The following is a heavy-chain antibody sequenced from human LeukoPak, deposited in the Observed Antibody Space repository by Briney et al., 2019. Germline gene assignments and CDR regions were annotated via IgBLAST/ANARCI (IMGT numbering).Heavy chain of an antibody. J-gene: IGHJ4*02. V-gene: IGHV3-23*01. CDR1: GFTFSSYA. D-gene: IGHD3-22*01. Sequence: GGSLRLSCAASGFTFSSYAMSWVRQAPGKGLEWVSAISGSGGSTYYADSVKGRFTISRDNSKNTLYLQMNSLRAEDTAVYYCAKWAYDSSGYYYYFDYWGQGTLVTVSS. CDR3: AKWAYDSSGYYYYFDY. CDR2: ISGSGGST.